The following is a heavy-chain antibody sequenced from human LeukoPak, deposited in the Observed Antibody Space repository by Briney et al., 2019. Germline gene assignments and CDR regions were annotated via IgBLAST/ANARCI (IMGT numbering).Heavy chain of an antibody. CDR2: INPSGGST. D-gene: IGHD1-14*01. Sequence: ASVKVSCKASGYTFTSYYMHWVRQAPGQGLEWMGIINPSGGSTSYAQKFQGRVTMTREPSTSTVYMELSSLRSEDTAVYYCARDGSSPEEVFDYWGQGTLVTVSS. CDR1: GYTFTSYY. V-gene: IGHV1-46*01. CDR3: ARDGSSPEEVFDY. J-gene: IGHJ4*02.